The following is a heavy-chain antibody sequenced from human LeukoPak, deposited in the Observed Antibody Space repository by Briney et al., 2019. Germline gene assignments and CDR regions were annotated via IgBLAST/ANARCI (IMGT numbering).Heavy chain of an antibody. J-gene: IGHJ6*02. V-gene: IGHV4-39*01. CDR2: IYYSGST. CDR3: ARARPYHYYGMDV. CDR1: GGSISSSSYF. Sequence: SETLSLTCTVSGGSISSSSYFWGWIRQPPGKGLEWIGSIYYSGSTYYNPSLKSRVTISVDTSKNQFSLKLSSVTAADTALYYCARARPYHYYGMDVWGQGTTVTVSS.